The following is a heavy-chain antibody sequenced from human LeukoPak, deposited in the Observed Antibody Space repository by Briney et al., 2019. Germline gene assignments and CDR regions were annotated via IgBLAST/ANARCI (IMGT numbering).Heavy chain of an antibody. CDR1: AFTFRTYW. Sequence: GGSLRLACAASAFTFRTYWMSWVGQAPGKGLEWVASINQGGSETYYVESVKGPFTISRDNAMNSFFLQMNSLRAEDTAVYYCARLIGDRTIYDYCGQGTLVTVSS. J-gene: IGHJ4*02. V-gene: IGHV3-7*01. CDR3: ARLIGDRTIYDY. CDR2: INQGGSET. D-gene: IGHD3-16*01.